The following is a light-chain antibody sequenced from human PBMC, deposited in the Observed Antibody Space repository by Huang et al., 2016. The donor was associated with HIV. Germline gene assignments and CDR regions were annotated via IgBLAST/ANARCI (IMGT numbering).Light chain of an antibody. V-gene: IGKV3-11*01. CDR1: QSVEIS. Sequence: EVVLTQSPATVSVSPGQGATLSCRASQSVEISVAWYRQKPGQSPRLRIYGASERAAGTPVRFSGSGSGTHFTLTISSLEPDDVGVYYCHQRHNWLTFGGGTKVEI. CDR3: HQRHNWLT. J-gene: IGKJ4*01. CDR2: GAS.